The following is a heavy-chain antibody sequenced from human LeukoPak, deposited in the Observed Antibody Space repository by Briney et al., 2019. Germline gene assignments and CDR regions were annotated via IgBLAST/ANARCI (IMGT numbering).Heavy chain of an antibody. Sequence: HPGGSLRLSCAASGVTFRSYGMHWVRQAPGKGLEWVAVIWNDGSNKYYADSVKGRFTISRDNSKNTLYLQMNSLRAEDTAVYYCARDGRYTEFDYWGQGTLVTVSS. D-gene: IGHD5-18*01. CDR1: GVTFRSYG. CDR2: IWNDGSNK. J-gene: IGHJ4*02. V-gene: IGHV3-33*01. CDR3: ARDGRYTEFDY.